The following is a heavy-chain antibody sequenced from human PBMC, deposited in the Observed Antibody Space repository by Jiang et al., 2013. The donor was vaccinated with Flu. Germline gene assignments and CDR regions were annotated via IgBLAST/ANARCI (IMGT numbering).Heavy chain of an antibody. CDR3: AKDRAYMDPWSGYLTPDN. J-gene: IGHJ4*02. CDR2: ISYDGSNE. V-gene: IGHV3-30*18. D-gene: IGHD3-3*01. CDR1: GFIFSHCG. Sequence: CVASGFIFSHCGMHWVRQAPGKGLAWVAVISYDGSNEYYADSVKGRFTISRDNSKNTLFLQMDGLRVEDTAMYFCAKDRAYMDPWSGYLTPDNWGQGTQVTVSS.